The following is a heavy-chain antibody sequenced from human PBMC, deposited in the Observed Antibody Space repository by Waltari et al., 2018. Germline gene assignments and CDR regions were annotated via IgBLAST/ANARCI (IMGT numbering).Heavy chain of an antibody. D-gene: IGHD3-10*01. J-gene: IGHJ4*02. V-gene: IGHV1-69*08. CDR2: IIPIFGTA. CDR3: AREVWRITMVQEGFGY. Sequence: QVQLVQSGAEVKKPGSSVKVSCKASGGTFSSYAISWVRQAPGQGLEWMGRIIPIFGTANYAQKFQGRVTITADKSTXTAYMELSSLRSEDTAVYYCAREVWRITMVQEGFGYWGQGTLVTVSS. CDR1: GGTFSSYA.